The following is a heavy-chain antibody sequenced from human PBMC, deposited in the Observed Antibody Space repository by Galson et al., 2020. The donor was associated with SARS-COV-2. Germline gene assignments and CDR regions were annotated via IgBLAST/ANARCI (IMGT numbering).Heavy chain of an antibody. CDR3: ATPSLSSGWLWDAFDI. CDR2: MNPNSGNT. D-gene: IGHD6-19*01. J-gene: IGHJ3*02. V-gene: IGHV1-8*01. CDR1: GYTFISSD. Sequence: ASVKVSCKASGYTFISSDINWVRQATGQGLEWMGWMNPNSGNTGYAQKFQGRVTMTRDTSISTAYMELSSLRSDDTALYYCATPSLSSGWLWDAFDIWGQGTMVTVSS.